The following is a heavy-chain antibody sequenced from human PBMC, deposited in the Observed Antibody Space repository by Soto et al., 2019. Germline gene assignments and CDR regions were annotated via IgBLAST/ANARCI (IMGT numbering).Heavy chain of an antibody. CDR3: ARHREGYYGDYGHYYYYYMDV. V-gene: IGHV3-23*01. D-gene: IGHD4-17*01. CDR1: GFTFSSYA. Sequence: GGSLRLSCAASGFTFSSYAMSWVRQAPGKGLEWVSAISGSGGSTYYADSVKGRFTISRDNSKNTLYLQMNSLRAEDTAVYYCARHREGYYGDYGHYYYYYMDVWGKGTTVTVSS. J-gene: IGHJ6*03. CDR2: ISGSGGST.